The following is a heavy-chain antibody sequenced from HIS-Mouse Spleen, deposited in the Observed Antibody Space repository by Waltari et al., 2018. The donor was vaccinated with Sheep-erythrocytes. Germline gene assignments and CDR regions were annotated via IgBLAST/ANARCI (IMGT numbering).Heavy chain of an antibody. V-gene: IGHV3-21*01. CDR3: ARDRSNYFDY. Sequence: EVQLVESGGGLVKPGGSLSLSCSASGFTFSRYIMNWVRQATGKGMEWGSSISSSSSCISTAASVKGRFTISRDNAKNSLDLQMNSLRAEDTAVYYCARDRSNYFDYWGQGTLVTVSS. D-gene: IGHD3-10*01. CDR2: ISSSSSCI. J-gene: IGHJ4*02. CDR1: GFTFSRYI.